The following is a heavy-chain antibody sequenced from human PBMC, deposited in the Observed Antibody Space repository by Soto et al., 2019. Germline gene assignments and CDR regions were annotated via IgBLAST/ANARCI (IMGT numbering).Heavy chain of an antibody. V-gene: IGHV1-3*01. CDR2: INAGNGNT. CDR1: GYTFTSYA. Sequence: ASVKVSCKASGYTFTSYAMHWVRQAPGQRLEWMGWINAGNGNTKYSQKFQGRVTITRDTSASTAYMELSSLRSEDTAVYYCASDRTIFGVVKPPYFDYWGQGTLVTVSS. CDR3: ASDRTIFGVVKPPYFDY. J-gene: IGHJ4*02. D-gene: IGHD3-3*01.